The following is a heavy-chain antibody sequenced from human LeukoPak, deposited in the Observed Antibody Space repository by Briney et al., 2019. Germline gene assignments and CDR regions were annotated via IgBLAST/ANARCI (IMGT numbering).Heavy chain of an antibody. CDR1: SGSISSGSYY. V-gene: IGHV4-61*02. Sequence: PSETLSLTCSVSSGSISSGSYYWNWIRLPAGKGLEWIGRMYTSGSTNYNPGSTNYNPSLKSRVTISVDTSKNQFSLNLSSVTAADTAVYYCARQGLVVPAAKGNWFDPWGQGTLVTVSS. CDR2: MYTSGSTNYNPGST. CDR3: ARQGLVVPAAKGNWFDP. D-gene: IGHD2-2*01. J-gene: IGHJ5*02.